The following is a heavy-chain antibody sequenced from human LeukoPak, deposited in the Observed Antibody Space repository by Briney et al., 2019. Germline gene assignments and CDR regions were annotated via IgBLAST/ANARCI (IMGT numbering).Heavy chain of an antibody. CDR1: GGSVSSNTYH. CDR3: ARFRGSGWYYFDY. V-gene: IGHV4-61*01. CDR2: IYYIGNT. Sequence: SEPLSLTCTVSGGSVSSNTYHWSWFRQPPGMRLEWLGYIYYIGNTNYNPSLKSRATISIDTSKNQFSLKLSSVTAADTAVYYCARFRGSGWYYFDYWGQGTPVSVSS. J-gene: IGHJ4*02. D-gene: IGHD6-19*01.